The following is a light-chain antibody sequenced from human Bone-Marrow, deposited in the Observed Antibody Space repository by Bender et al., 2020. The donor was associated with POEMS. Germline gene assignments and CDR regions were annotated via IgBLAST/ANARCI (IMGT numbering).Light chain of an antibody. J-gene: IGLJ2*01. V-gene: IGLV3-10*01. CDR3: YSADSSGNLVV. Sequence: SYELTQPPSVSVSPGQTARITCSGNALPKNYVYWYQQKSGQVPVLVIYEDSKRPSGIPERFSGSSSGTMATFSVSGAQVEDEADYYCYSADSSGNLVVFGGGTKLTVL. CDR1: ALPKNY. CDR2: EDS.